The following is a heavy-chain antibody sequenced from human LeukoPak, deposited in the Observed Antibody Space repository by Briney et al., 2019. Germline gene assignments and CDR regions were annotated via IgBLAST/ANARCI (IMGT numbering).Heavy chain of an antibody. CDR1: GGSISSSSYY. Sequence: PSETLSLTCTVSGGSISSSSYYWGWIHQPPGKGLEWIGSIYYSGSTYYNPSPKSRVTISVDTSKNQFSLKLSSVTAADTAVYYCARHTVAGTEGADYWGQGTLVTVSS. J-gene: IGHJ4*02. CDR2: IYYSGST. D-gene: IGHD6-19*01. CDR3: ARHTVAGTEGADY. V-gene: IGHV4-39*01.